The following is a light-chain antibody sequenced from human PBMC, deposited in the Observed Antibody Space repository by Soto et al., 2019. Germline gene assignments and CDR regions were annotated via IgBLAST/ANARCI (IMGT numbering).Light chain of an antibody. CDR3: QQYNNWPPLT. J-gene: IGKJ4*01. Sequence: EIVLTQSPATLSVSPGERATLSCRASQSISSNLAWYQQTPGRAPRLLIYGASNRATDTPTRFSGSGSGTEFTLTISSLQSEDFAVYYCQQYNNWPPLTFGGGTKVDIK. CDR2: GAS. V-gene: IGKV3-15*01. CDR1: QSISSN.